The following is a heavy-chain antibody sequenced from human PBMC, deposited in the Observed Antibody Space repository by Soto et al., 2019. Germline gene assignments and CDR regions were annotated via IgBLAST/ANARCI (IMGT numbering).Heavy chain of an antibody. V-gene: IGHV4-59*01. D-gene: IGHD5-12*01. CDR3: ARGKEVAGD. CDR2: IYYSGDT. Sequence: QVQLQESGPGLVKPSETLSLTCTVSGGSISSYTWRWIRQPPGKGLEYIGYIYYSGDTTYNPSLKSRVTISFDTSKNPFSLKLSAVTAADTAVYFCARGKEVAGDWGQGTLVTVSS. CDR1: GGSISSYT. J-gene: IGHJ4*02.